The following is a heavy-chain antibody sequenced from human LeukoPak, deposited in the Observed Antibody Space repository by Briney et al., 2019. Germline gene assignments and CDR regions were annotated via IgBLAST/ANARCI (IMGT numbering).Heavy chain of an antibody. D-gene: IGHD6-13*01. CDR1: GFIFGGYW. J-gene: IGHJ4*02. Sequence: GGSLRLSCAASGFIFGGYWMSWVRQAPGRGLEWVSAISGSGGSTYYADSVKGRFTISRDNSKNTLYLQMNSLRAEDTAVYYCAKDRVVGSSWYYFDYWGQGTLVTVSS. CDR2: ISGSGGST. CDR3: AKDRVVGSSWYYFDY. V-gene: IGHV3-23*01.